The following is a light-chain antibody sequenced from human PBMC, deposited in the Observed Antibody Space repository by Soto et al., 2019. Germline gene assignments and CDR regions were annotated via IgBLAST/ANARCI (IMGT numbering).Light chain of an antibody. CDR3: AAWDDSLNAGA. CDR2: SSD. J-gene: IGLJ3*02. V-gene: IGLV1-44*01. CDR1: TSNIGRNT. Sequence: QTVVTQPPSASGTPGQRVSISCSGSTSNIGRNTVKWYRQLPGTAPKLLIGSSDQRPSGVPDRVSGSQSGTSASLAISGLQSEDEADYICAAWDDSLNAGAFGGGTKLTVL.